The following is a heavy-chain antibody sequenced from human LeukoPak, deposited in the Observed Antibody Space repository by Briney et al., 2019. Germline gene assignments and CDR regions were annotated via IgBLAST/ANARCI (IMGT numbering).Heavy chain of an antibody. D-gene: IGHD2-21*01. Sequence: GGTLRLSCGVSGLSFSDRWMSWVRQAPGKRLEWVANIKGAGGEKYNVDSVKGRFGISRDNAKNSVYLEMSSLRAEDTALYYCASEFRDLWRNYFDYWGQGTLVTVSS. CDR2: IKGAGGEK. CDR1: GLSFSDRW. CDR3: ASEFRDLWRNYFDY. V-gene: IGHV3-7*01. J-gene: IGHJ4*02.